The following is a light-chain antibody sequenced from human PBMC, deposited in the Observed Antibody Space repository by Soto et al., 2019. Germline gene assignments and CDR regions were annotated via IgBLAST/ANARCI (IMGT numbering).Light chain of an antibody. J-gene: IGKJ3*01. CDR3: QQYSDFLSS. Sequence: DIQMTQSPSTLSASVGDRVTITCRASQRISRSLAWYQQKPGKAPSLLIYDASSLEGGVPSRFSGSGFGTEFPLTITKVQPADFATYYCQQYSDFLSSFGPGTTVDFK. V-gene: IGKV1-5*01. CDR2: DAS. CDR1: QRISRS.